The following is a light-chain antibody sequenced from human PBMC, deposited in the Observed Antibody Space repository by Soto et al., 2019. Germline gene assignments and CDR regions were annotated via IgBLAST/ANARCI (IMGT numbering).Light chain of an antibody. CDR2: ENT. J-gene: IGLJ2*01. V-gene: IGLV1-40*01. CDR1: SSNIGAVFD. Sequence: QSVLTQPHSVSGAPGQRVTISCTGSSSNIGAVFDVHWYQQVPGTAPKLLIYENTKRPSGVPDRFSGSKSGTSASLAITGLQAEDEADYYCQSYDSGLSVWLFGGGTKLTV. CDR3: QSYDSGLSVWL.